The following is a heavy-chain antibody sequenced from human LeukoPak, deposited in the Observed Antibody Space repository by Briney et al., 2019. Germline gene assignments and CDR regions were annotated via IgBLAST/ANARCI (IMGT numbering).Heavy chain of an antibody. CDR1: GYTFTGYY. V-gene: IGHV1-2*02. J-gene: IGHJ4*02. CDR3: ARFLLRLGELSLYGGLDY. D-gene: IGHD3-16*02. Sequence: ASVKVSCKASGYTFTGYYMHWVRQAPGQGLEWMVWINPNSGGTNYAQKFQGRVTMTRDTSISTAYMELSRLRSDDTAVYYCARFLLRLGELSLYGGLDYWGQGTLVTVSS. CDR2: INPNSGGT.